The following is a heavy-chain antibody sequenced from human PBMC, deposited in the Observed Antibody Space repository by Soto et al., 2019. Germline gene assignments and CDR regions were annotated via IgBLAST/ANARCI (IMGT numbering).Heavy chain of an antibody. CDR3: AKGKGMGRGGIVGGDETGIGN. J-gene: IGHJ4*02. CDR2: ISWDGGST. CDR1: GFTFDDYT. Sequence: GGSLRLSCAASGFTFDDYTMHWVRQAPGKGLEWVSLISWDGGSTYYADSVKGRFTISRDNSKNSLYLQMNSLRTEDTALYYCAKGKGMGRGGIVGGDETGIGNWGQGTLVTVSS. V-gene: IGHV3-43*01. D-gene: IGHD2-21*02.